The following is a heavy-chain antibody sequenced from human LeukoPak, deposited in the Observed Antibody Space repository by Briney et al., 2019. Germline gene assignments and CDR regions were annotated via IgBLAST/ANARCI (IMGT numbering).Heavy chain of an antibody. D-gene: IGHD3-22*01. CDR1: GGSISSYY. CDR3: ARGGFGYDSSGYSVDY. Sequence: SETLSLTCTVSGGSISSYYWSWIRQPAGKGLEWIGRIYRSGSTNYNPSLKSRVTMSVDTSKNQFSLKLSSVTAADTAVYYCARGGFGYDSSGYSVDYWGQGTLVTVSS. V-gene: IGHV4-4*07. J-gene: IGHJ4*02. CDR2: IYRSGST.